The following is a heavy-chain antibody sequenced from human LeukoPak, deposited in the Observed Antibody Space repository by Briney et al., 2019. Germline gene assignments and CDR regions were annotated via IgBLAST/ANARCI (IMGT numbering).Heavy chain of an antibody. CDR2: VSSSGGSA. D-gene: IGHD2-15*01. CDR3: ARACSGGSCYLAAFDI. Sequence: GGSLRPSCAASGFTFSSYAVSWVRQAPGQGLERVSAVSSSGGSAYYADSVKGRFTISRDNSNNTVYLQVNSLRAEDTAVYYCARACSGGSCYLAAFDIWGQGTMVSVSS. J-gene: IGHJ3*02. CDR1: GFTFSSYA. V-gene: IGHV3-23*01.